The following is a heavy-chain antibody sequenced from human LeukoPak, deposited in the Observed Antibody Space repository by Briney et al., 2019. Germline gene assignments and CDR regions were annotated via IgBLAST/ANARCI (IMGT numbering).Heavy chain of an antibody. CDR2: ISSSGITI. CDR1: GFTFSDYY. V-gene: IGHV3-11*04. Sequence: GGSLRLSFAASGFTFSDYYMTWIRQAPGKGLEWVSYISSSGITIYYTDSVKGRFTISRDNAKNSLYLQMNSLRAEDTAVYYCARGVKYYSYYMDVWGKGTTVTVSS. J-gene: IGHJ6*03. CDR3: ARGVKYYSYYMDV.